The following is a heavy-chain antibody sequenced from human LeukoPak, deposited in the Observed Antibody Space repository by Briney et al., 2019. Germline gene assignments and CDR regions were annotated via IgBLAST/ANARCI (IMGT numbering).Heavy chain of an antibody. CDR2: ISSSSSTI. CDR1: GFTFSSYS. V-gene: IGHV3-48*01. D-gene: IGHD3-3*01. J-gene: IGHJ3*02. Sequence: GGSLRLSCAASGFTFSSYSMNWVRQPPGKGLEWVSYISSSSSTIYYADSVKGRFTISRDNAKNSLYLQMNSLRAEDTAVYYCARDLYQYYDFWSRYPDAFDIWGQGTMVTVSS. CDR3: ARDLYQYYDFWSRYPDAFDI.